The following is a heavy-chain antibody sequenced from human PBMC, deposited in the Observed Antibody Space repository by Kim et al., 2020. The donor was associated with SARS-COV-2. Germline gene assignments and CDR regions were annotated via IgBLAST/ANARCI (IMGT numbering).Heavy chain of an antibody. D-gene: IGHD1-1*01. Sequence: ADPVKGRFTIARDNSKNTLYLQMNSLRAEDTAVYYGARNRAPRHGDWFDPWGQGTLVTVSS. J-gene: IGHJ5*02. CDR3: ARNRAPRHGDWFDP. V-gene: IGHV3-23*01.